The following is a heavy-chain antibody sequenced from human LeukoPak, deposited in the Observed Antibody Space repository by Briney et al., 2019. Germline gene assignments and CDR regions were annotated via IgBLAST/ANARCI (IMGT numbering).Heavy chain of an antibody. CDR1: GLPFSGLY. CDR2: FSGSGGSQ. V-gene: IGHV3-23*01. D-gene: IGHD2-2*01. Sequence: GGSLGPPCAGPGLPFSGLYLSWIPPAPGKGPGGVWVFSGSGGSQFYPDPGKGRFTISRDNSKNTLYLKMNSLRTDDTAVYYCAKPESNLSLVVPAARSFHYYYYYMDVWGKGTTVTVSS. J-gene: IGHJ6*03. CDR3: AKPESNLSLVVPAARSFHYYYYYMDV.